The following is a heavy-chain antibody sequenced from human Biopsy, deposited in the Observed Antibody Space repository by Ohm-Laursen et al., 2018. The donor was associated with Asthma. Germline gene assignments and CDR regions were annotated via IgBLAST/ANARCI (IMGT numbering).Heavy chain of an antibody. V-gene: IGHV4-30-4*01. CDR2: VFWSGST. Sequence: SQTLSLTCSVSGGYTGSSDHHWAWIRQAPGKGLDWIGFVFWSGSTHYSRSLERRVSISIDTATNEFSMKLWSVTPADTAVYFCARVVSYGDIYFGIDVWGPGNTVVVS. D-gene: IGHD4-17*01. J-gene: IGHJ6*02. CDR1: GGYTGSSDHH. CDR3: ARVVSYGDIYFGIDV.